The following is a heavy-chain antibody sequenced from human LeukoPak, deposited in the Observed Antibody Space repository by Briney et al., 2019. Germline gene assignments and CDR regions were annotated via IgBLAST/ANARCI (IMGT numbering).Heavy chain of an antibody. CDR1: GYTFTSYY. CDR2: IIPIFGAT. V-gene: IGHV1-69*05. Sequence: SVKVSCKASGYTFTSYYMHWVRQAPGQGLEWMGRIIPIFGATNYAQKFQGRVTITTDESTTTAYMELSSLTSEDTAVYYCARDRLDGDYTDYWGQGTLVTVSS. D-gene: IGHD4-17*01. J-gene: IGHJ4*02. CDR3: ARDRLDGDYTDY.